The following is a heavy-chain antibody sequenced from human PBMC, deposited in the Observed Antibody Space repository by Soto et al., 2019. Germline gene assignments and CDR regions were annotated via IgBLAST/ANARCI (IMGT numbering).Heavy chain of an antibody. V-gene: IGHV1-69*18. CDR2: LIPVFRTT. Sequence: HVQLLQSGAEVKKPGSSVKVSCKASGGTFSNYGISWVRQAPGQGLEWIGRLIPVFRTTNYAQKFQGCVTITADELTSPAYMALTSLRSEDTAVYYCARYYYHNIGYPASTKQRAEGQAECVQHRGQGTLVSVSS. CDR3: ARYYYHNIGYPASTKQRAEGQAECVQH. J-gene: IGHJ1*01. CDR1: GGTFSNYG. D-gene: IGHD3-22*01.